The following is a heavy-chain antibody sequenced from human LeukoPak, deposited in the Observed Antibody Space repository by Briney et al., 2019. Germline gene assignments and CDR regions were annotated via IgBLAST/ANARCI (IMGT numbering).Heavy chain of an antibody. CDR3: TRTYYDSSGYLFDY. CDR1: VFTSGFTFGDYA. CDR2: IRTTAYGGTT. D-gene: IGHD3-22*01. Sequence: GGSLRLSCTASVFTSGFTFGDYAMSWVRQAPGKGLSSVSFIRTTAYGGTTEYAASVKGRFTISRDGSKSISYLQMNSLKTEDTAVYYCTRTYYDSSGYLFDYWGQGTLVTVSS. V-gene: IGHV3-49*04. J-gene: IGHJ4*02.